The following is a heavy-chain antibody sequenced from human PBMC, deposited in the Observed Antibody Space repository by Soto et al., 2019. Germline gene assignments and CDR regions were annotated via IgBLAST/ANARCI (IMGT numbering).Heavy chain of an antibody. V-gene: IGHV4-30-4*01. CDR1: GDSISSGDYY. J-gene: IGHJ4*02. CDR2: IFYTGST. D-gene: IGHD3-10*01. Sequence: QVQLQESGPGLVKPSQTLSLTCTVSGDSISSGDYYWSWIRQPPGRGLEWIGYIFYTGSTYYNPSLRSRVIISVDTSKNQFSLKLSSVSAADTAVYYGARGTGTMTRAVVMDWGQGTLITVSS. CDR3: ARGTGTMTRAVVMD.